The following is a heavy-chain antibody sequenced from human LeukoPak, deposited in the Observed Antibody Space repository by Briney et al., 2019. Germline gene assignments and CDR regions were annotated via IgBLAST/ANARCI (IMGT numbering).Heavy chain of an antibody. V-gene: IGHV4-4*07. CDR3: ARQNRITVPPKDFDY. Sequence: SETLSLTCTVSGGSISSYYWSWIRQPAGKGLEWIGRIYTSGSTNYNPSLKSRVTMSVDTSKNQFSLKLSSVTAADTAIYYCARQNRITVPPKDFDYWGQGTLVTVSS. D-gene: IGHD6-19*01. J-gene: IGHJ4*02. CDR2: IYTSGST. CDR1: GGSISSYY.